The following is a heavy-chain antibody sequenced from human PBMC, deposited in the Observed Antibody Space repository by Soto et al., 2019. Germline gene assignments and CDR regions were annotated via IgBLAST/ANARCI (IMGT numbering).Heavy chain of an antibody. CDR2: IYSGGYT. D-gene: IGHD3-10*01. Sequence: EVQLVESGGGLIQPGGSLRLSCAVSGFTVSNNYMSWVRQAPGKGLEGVSVIYSGGYTAYGDSVKGRFTISRDNSKNTIYLQRNTRGAADRAFFYWRPRPGGGGYWGQGTLVTVSS. V-gene: IGHV3-53*01. CDR3: RPRPGGGGY. J-gene: IGHJ4*02. CDR1: GFTVSNNY.